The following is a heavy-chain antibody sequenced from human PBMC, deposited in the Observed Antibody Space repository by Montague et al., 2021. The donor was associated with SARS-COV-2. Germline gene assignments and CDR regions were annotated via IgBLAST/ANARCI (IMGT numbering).Heavy chain of an antibody. D-gene: IGHD3-22*01. CDR2: IYYSGGT. Sequence: TLSLTCTVSGGSISSGGYYWSWIRQHPGKGLEWIGYIYYSGGTYYXPSLKSRVTISVDTSKNQFSLKLSSVTAADTAVYYCARARITMIVVVNAFDIWGQGTMFTVSS. J-gene: IGHJ3*02. CDR3: ARARITMIVVVNAFDI. CDR1: GGSISSGGYY. V-gene: IGHV4-31*03.